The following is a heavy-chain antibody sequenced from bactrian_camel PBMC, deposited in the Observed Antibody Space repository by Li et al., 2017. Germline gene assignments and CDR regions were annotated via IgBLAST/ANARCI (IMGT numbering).Heavy chain of an antibody. CDR1: GYTDTYSQYC. V-gene: IGHV3S53*01. D-gene: IGHD6*01. J-gene: IGHJ6*01. CDR2: IDNTGSA. CDR3: AAGEWALGYGNGPSRCSEDFGY. Sequence: VQLVESGGGSVQAGGSLRLSCAASGYTDTYSQYCMAWFRQRPGQEREAVAAIDNTGSATYTHSVAGRFTISLDNAKNTVYLQMNSLKPEDTAVYYCAAGEWALGYGNGPSRCSEDFGYWGQGTQVTVS.